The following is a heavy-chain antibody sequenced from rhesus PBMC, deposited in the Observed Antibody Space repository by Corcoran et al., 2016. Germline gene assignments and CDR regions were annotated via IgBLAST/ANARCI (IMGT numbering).Heavy chain of an antibody. V-gene: IGHV4-169*02. Sequence: QLQLQESGPGLVKHSETLSVTCAVSGGSISSSYWSWIRQAPGKGLEWIGYIYGSGSSTNYNPSLKRRVTLSVDTSKNQLSLKLSSVTAADTAVYYCASGLSYSPRDYWGQGVRVTVSS. J-gene: IGHJ4*01. CDR3: ASGLSYSPRDY. D-gene: IGHD5-12*01. CDR1: GGSISSSY. CDR2: IYGSGSST.